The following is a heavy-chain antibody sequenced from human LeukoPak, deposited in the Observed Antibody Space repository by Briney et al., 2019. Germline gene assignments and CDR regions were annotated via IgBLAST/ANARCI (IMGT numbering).Heavy chain of an antibody. J-gene: IGHJ4*02. D-gene: IGHD6-25*01. CDR2: ISSGRGNNK. Sequence: GGSLRLSCAASGFIFSDYYMSWIRQAPGKGLEWVSYISSGRGNNKGSADSLKGRFTISRDNAENSLYLQMNSLAVEDTAVYYCARGSAASLRHFDYWGQGILVTVSS. CDR3: ARGSAASLRHFDY. CDR1: GFIFSDYY. V-gene: IGHV3-11*01.